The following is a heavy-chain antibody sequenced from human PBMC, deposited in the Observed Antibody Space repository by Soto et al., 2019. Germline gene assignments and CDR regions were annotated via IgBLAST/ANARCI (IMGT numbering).Heavy chain of an antibody. Sequence: QVQLVQSGAEVKKPGASVKVSCKVSGSTLTELSMHWVRQAPGKGLEWMGGFDPEDGETIYAQKFQGRVTMAQSKSTHPAYTELSRLRAEDTAVYYCATGSVAAAGRGGVYYYGMDVWGQGATVTVSS. D-gene: IGHD6-13*01. CDR2: FDPEDGET. J-gene: IGHJ6*02. V-gene: IGHV1-24*01. CDR1: GSTLTELS. CDR3: ATGSVAAAGRGGVYYYGMDV.